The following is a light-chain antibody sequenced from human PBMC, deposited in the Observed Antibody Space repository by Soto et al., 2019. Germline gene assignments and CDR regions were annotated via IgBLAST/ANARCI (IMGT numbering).Light chain of an antibody. Sequence: QSALTQPPSASGSPGQSVTISCTGTSSDVGGYNYVSWYQQHPGKAPKLMIYEVSKRPSAVPDRFSGSKSGNPASLTVSGLQAEDEADYYCSSYAGSLYVFGTGTKLTVL. CDR2: EVS. V-gene: IGLV2-8*01. J-gene: IGLJ1*01. CDR3: SSYAGSLYV. CDR1: SSDVGGYNY.